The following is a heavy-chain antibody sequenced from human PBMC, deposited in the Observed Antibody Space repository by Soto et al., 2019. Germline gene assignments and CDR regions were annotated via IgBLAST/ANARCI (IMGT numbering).Heavy chain of an antibody. D-gene: IGHD3-22*01. CDR3: ASGSSGYYYGSFDL. J-gene: IGHJ2*01. V-gene: IGHV4-59*08. CDR2: IYYIGST. CDR1: GGSISSHY. Sequence: QVQLQESGPGLVKPSETLSLTCNVSGGSISSHYWSWIRQPPGKGLEWIGYIYYIGSTNYNPSLKSRVTISVDTSKKQFSLKLSSVTATDTAVYYCASGSSGYYYGSFDLWGRGTLVTVSS.